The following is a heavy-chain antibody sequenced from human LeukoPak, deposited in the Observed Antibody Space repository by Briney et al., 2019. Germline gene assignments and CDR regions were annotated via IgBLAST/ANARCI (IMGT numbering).Heavy chain of an antibody. CDR1: GFTFNNAW. D-gene: IGHD1-7*01. J-gene: IGHJ4*02. CDR3: TASYNWNYWVAH. CDR2: IKDKTDGGTT. Sequence: GGSLRLSCATSGFTFNNAWMSWVRQAPGKGLEWVGRIKDKTDGGTTDYAAPVKGRFTISRDDSKKALYLQMNSLKTEDTAVYYCTASYNWNYWVAHWGQGTLVTVSS. V-gene: IGHV3-15*01.